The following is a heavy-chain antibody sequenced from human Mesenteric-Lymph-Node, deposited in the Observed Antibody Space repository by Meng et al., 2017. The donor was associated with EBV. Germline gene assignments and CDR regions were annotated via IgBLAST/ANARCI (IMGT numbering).Heavy chain of an antibody. CDR2: ISAYNINT. CDR3: ARDIAATNY. J-gene: IGHJ4*02. D-gene: IGHD6-13*01. CDR1: GYTFSSYG. V-gene: IGHV1-18*01. Sequence: QVQLVKSGAEVKKPGASVKVSCKASGYTFSSYGITWVRQALGQGLEWMGWISAYNINTNYAQKFQDRVTMTTDTSTSTAYMELRSLRSDDTAVYYCARDIAATNYWGQGTLVTVSS.